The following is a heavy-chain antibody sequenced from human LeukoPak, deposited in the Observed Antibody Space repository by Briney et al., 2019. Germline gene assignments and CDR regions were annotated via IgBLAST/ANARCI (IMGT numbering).Heavy chain of an antibody. Sequence: GGSLRLSCAATGFTFSTYAMSWVRQAPGKGLEWVSAISGSGGSTYYADSVKGRFTISRDNSKNTLFLQMNSLRAEDTAVYYCATSQVEDSSGPGGYWGQGTLVTVSS. CDR3: ATSQVEDSSGPGGY. V-gene: IGHV3-23*01. CDR2: ISGSGGST. CDR1: GFTFSTYA. D-gene: IGHD3-22*01. J-gene: IGHJ4*02.